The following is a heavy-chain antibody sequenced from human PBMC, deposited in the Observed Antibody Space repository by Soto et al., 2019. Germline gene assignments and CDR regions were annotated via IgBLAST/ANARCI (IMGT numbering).Heavy chain of an antibody. D-gene: IGHD2-8*02. Sequence: ASVKVSCKASGYTFTDYYIHWVRQAPGQGREWMGWINPNSGATKSPQRFQGSVTMTRDTSISTAYMELTRLRSADTAVYYCVRGGCTGGVCTYYFDYWGQGTLVTVSS. CDR1: GYTFTDYY. V-gene: IGHV1-2*02. CDR2: INPNSGAT. CDR3: VRGGCTGGVCTYYFDY. J-gene: IGHJ4*02.